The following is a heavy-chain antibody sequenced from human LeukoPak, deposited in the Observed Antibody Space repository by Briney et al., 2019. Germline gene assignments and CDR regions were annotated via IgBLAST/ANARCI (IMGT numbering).Heavy chain of an antibody. Sequence: SVKVSCKASGGTFSSYAISWVRQAPGQGLEWMGRIIPIFGTANYAQKFQGRVTITADKSTNTAYMELSSLRSEDTAVYYCASDGSGGYSYGYYYYYYMDVWGKGTTVTVSS. CDR1: GGTFSSYA. J-gene: IGHJ6*03. D-gene: IGHD5-18*01. CDR2: IIPIFGTA. V-gene: IGHV1-69*06. CDR3: ASDGSGGYSYGYYYYYYMDV.